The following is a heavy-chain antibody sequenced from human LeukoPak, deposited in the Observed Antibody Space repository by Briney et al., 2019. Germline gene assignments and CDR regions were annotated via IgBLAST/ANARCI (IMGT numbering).Heavy chain of an antibody. CDR2: ISSGSTSYI. CDR3: ARTLSGLSDAFDI. V-gene: IGHV3-21*01. Sequence: GGSLRLSCAASGFTFSSYGMNWVRQAPGEGLEWVSSISSGSTSYIYYADSMKGRLTISRDNAKNSLYLQMNSLRAEDTAVYYCARTLSGLSDAFDIWGQGTMVTVSS. D-gene: IGHD3/OR15-3a*01. J-gene: IGHJ3*02. CDR1: GFTFSSYG.